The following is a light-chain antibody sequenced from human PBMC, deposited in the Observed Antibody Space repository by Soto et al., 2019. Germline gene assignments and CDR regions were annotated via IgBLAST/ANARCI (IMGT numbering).Light chain of an antibody. CDR2: EVS. V-gene: IGLV2-14*01. J-gene: IGLJ1*01. Sequence: QSVLTQPASVSGSPGQSITISCTGTSSDVGGYNYVSWYQLHPGKAPKLMVYEVSNRPSGVSNRFAGSKSGNTASLTISGRQAEDAADYYCSSYTSSTAYVFGTGTKLTVL. CDR3: SSYTSSTAYV. CDR1: SSDVGGYNY.